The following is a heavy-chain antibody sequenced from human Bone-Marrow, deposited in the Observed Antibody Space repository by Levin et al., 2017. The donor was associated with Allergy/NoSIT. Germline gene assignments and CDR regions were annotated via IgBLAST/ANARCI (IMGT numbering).Heavy chain of an antibody. CDR3: ARDRDFYSASGSRDSGMDV. V-gene: IGHV4-59*03. D-gene: IGHD3-10*01. CDR2: IYYSGGA. CDR1: GGSMRSIY. J-gene: IGHJ6*02. Sequence: SQTLSLTCTVSGGSMRSIYWTWIRQPPGKGLEWIGNIYYSGGANYNPSLRGRVSFSLDTPESQFSLRLTSLTAADTAVYYCARDRDFYSASGSRDSGMDVWGQGTSVTVSS.